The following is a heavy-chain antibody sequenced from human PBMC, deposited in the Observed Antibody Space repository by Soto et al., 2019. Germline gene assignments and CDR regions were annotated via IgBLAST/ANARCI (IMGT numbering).Heavy chain of an antibody. CDR2: ISAYNGNT. Sequence: ASVKVSCKASGYTFTSYGISWVRQAPGQGLEWMGWISAYNGNTNYAQKLQGRVTMTTDTSTSTAYMELRSLRSDDTAVYYCARDGITMIVVVHDAFDIWGQGTMVTVS. D-gene: IGHD3-22*01. CDR3: ARDGITMIVVVHDAFDI. J-gene: IGHJ3*02. CDR1: GYTFTSYG. V-gene: IGHV1-18*01.